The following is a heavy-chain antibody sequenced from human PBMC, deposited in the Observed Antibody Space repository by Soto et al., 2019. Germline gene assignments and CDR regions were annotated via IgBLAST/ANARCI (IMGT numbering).Heavy chain of an antibody. V-gene: IGHV1-8*01. CDR3: AGEKVGTTGIDF. J-gene: IGHJ4*02. D-gene: IGHD1-26*01. CDR2: MNPNSGNT. CDR1: GYTFTGYD. Sequence: QAQLVQSGAEVKKPGASVKVSCKSSGYTFTGYDINWVRQATGQGLEWMGWMNPNSGNTGYAQNFQGRVTMTRENSITTAYMEMTRLRDDDSAVYYCAGEKVGTTGIDFWGQGTLVTVSS.